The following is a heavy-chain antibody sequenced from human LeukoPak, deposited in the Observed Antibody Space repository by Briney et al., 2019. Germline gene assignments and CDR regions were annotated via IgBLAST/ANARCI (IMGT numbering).Heavy chain of an antibody. J-gene: IGHJ4*02. CDR2: INHSGST. V-gene: IGHV4-34*01. CDR1: GGSFSGYY. Sequence: SETLSLTCAVYGGSFSGYYWSWIRQPPGKGLEWIGEINHSGSTNYNPSLKGRVTISVDTSKNQFSLKLSSVTAADTAVYYCARGGRVVTAIDYWGQGTLVTVSS. CDR3: ARGGRVVTAIDY. D-gene: IGHD2-21*02.